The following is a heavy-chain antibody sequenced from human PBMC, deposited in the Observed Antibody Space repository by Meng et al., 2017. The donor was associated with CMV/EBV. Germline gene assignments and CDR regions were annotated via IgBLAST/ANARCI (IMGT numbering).Heavy chain of an antibody. CDR1: GFTFSSYA. CDR2: ISDGGII. J-gene: IGHJ5*02. CDR3: AKDSVRGASLTRPGKVHH. D-gene: IGHD1-26*01. Sequence: GGSLRLSCAASGFTFSSYAMSWVRQAPGKGLEWVSSISDGGIIFYASSVKGRFTISRDNSKRTLYLQMNSLRANDTARYYCAKDSVRGASLTRPGKVHHWGQGTLVTVSS. V-gene: IGHV3-23*01.